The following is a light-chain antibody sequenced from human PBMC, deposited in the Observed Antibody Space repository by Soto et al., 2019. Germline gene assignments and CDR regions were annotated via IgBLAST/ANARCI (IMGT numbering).Light chain of an antibody. J-gene: IGLJ1*01. Sequence: QSVLTQPASVSGSPGQSITISCTGNSSDVGGYNYVSWNQQHPGKAPKLMIYDVINRPSGVSNRFSGSKSGNTASLTIFGLQAEDEADYYCSSYTSSSTRVFGTGTKVTVL. CDR3: SSYTSSSTRV. CDR1: SSDVGGYNY. CDR2: DVI. V-gene: IGLV2-14*01.